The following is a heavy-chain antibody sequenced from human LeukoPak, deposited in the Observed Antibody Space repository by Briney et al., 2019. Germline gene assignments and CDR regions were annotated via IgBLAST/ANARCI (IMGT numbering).Heavy chain of an antibody. J-gene: IGHJ4*02. CDR2: ISSSSGTI. CDR3: AREEAVISYYFDY. D-gene: IGHD6-19*01. CDR1: GFTFSSDS. V-gene: IGHV3-48*01. Sequence: GGSLRLSCAASGFTFSSDSLNWVRQAPGKGLEWISYISSSSGTIYYADSVKGRFTISRDNAKKSLYLQMSSLRVEDTAVYYCAREEAVISYYFDYWGQGTLVTVSS.